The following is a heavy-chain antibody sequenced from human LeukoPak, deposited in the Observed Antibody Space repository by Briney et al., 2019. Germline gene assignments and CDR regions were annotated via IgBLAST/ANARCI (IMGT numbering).Heavy chain of an antibody. J-gene: IGHJ4*02. CDR1: GCTFSSYA. D-gene: IGHD5-12*01. CDR3: ARDSGYSGYDLAFDY. CDR2: IIPIFGTA. Sequence: ASVKVSCKASGCTFSSYAISWVRQAPGQGLEWMGGIIPIFGTANYAQKFQGRVTITADESTSTAYMELSSLRSEDTAVYYCARDSGYSGYDLAFDYWGQGTLVTVSS. V-gene: IGHV1-69*13.